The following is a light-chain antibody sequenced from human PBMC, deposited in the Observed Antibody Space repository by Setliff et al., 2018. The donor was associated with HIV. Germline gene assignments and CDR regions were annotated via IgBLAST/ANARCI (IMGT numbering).Light chain of an antibody. CDR3: SSYTSTSTLCV. CDR1: SSNVGGYNY. V-gene: IGLV2-14*01. CDR2: DVS. J-gene: IGLJ1*01. Sequence: QSALTQPRSVSGSPGQSVTISCTGTSSNVGGYNYVSWYQQHPGKAPKLMIYDVSNRPSGVSNRFPGSKSGNTASLTISGLQAEDEADYYCSSYTSTSTLCVFRTGTKVTVL.